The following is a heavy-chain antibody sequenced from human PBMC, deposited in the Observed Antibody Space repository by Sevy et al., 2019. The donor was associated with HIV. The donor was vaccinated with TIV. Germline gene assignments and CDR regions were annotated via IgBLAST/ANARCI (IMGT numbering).Heavy chain of an antibody. CDR2: IIPIFGTA. CDR3: AREQGIAGTFDY. D-gene: IGHD6-13*01. V-gene: IGHV1-69*06. CDR1: GGTFSSYA. Sequence: ASVKVSCKASGGTFSSYAISWVRQAPGQGLEWMGGIIPIFGTANYAQKFQGRVTITADKSTSTAYMELSSLRSEDTAVYYCAREQGIAGTFDYWGQGTLATVSS. J-gene: IGHJ4*02.